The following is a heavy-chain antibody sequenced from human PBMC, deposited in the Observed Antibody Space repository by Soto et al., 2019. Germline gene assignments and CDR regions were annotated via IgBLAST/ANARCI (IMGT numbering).Heavy chain of an antibody. Sequence: QVQLQESGPGLVKPSETLSLTCTVSGGSVSSGSYYWSWIRQPPGKGLEGIGYIYYSGSTNYNPSLKSRGTRSVDTSKNQCSLKLSSVTAADTAVDYCARYESSGPAAGYVDLWGRGTLVTGSS. CDR1: GGSVSSGSYY. CDR3: ARYESSGPAAGYVDL. J-gene: IGHJ2*01. V-gene: IGHV4-61*01. D-gene: IGHD3-22*01. CDR2: IYYSGST.